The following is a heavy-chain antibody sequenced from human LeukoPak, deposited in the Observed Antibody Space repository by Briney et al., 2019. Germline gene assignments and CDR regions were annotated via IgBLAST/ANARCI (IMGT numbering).Heavy chain of an antibody. J-gene: IGHJ4*02. CDR1: GFTFSIYW. Sequence: GGSLRLSCAASGFTFSIYWMSWVRQAPGKGLEWVANIKQDGSEKYYVDSVKGRFTISRDNAKNSLYLQMNSLRAEDTAVYYCARAQLLIGDYWGQGTLVTVSS. CDR3: ARAQLLIGDY. CDR2: IKQDGSEK. V-gene: IGHV3-7*01. D-gene: IGHD2-2*01.